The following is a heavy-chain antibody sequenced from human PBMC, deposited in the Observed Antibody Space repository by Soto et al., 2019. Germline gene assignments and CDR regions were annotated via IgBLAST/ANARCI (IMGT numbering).Heavy chain of an antibody. CDR1: GGSISSGGYY. CDR2: IYYSGST. J-gene: IGHJ4*02. Sequence: SETLSPTCTVSGGSISSGGYYWSWIRQHPGKGLEWIGYIYYSGSTYYNPSLKSRVTISVDTSKNQFSLKLSSVTAADTAVYYCARIRLNYYDSSMVDYWGQGTLVTVSS. D-gene: IGHD3-22*01. V-gene: IGHV4-31*03. CDR3: ARIRLNYYDSSMVDY.